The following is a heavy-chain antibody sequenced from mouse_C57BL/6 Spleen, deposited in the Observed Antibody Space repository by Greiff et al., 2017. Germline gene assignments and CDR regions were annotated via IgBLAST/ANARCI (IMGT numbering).Heavy chain of an antibody. J-gene: IGHJ4*01. Sequence: QVQLQQSGAELVRPGTSVKVSCKASGYAFTNYLIEWVKQRPGQGLEWIGVINPGSGGTNYNETFKGKATLTADKSSSTAYMQLSSLTSEDSAVYFCARGVPCHYYAMDYWGQGTSVTVSS. V-gene: IGHV1-54*01. CDR1: GYAFTNYL. CDR3: ARGVPCHYYAMDY. D-gene: IGHD6-1*01. CDR2: INPGSGGT.